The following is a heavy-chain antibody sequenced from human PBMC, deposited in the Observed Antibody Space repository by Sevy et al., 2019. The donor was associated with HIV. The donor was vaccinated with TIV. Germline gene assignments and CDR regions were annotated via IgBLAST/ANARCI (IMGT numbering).Heavy chain of an antibody. V-gene: IGHV3-23*01. CDR1: GFTFGNYA. Sequence: GGSLRLSCAASGFTFGNYAMNWVRQAPGKGLEWVSSISGSTIDTSYADSEKGRITISRDNAQNTLYLEMNSLRAADTAVYYCAKDRTYSLSWYYLDNWGQGTLVTVSS. J-gene: IGHJ4*02. CDR2: ISGSTIDT. D-gene: IGHD6-13*01. CDR3: AKDRTYSLSWYYLDN.